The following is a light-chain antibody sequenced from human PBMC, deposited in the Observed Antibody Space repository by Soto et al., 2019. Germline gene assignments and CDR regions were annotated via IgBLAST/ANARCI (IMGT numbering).Light chain of an antibody. CDR1: QSVSSS. J-gene: IGKJ2*01. Sequence: EIVMTQSPATLSVSPGERATLSCRASQSVSSSLAWYQQKPGQAPRLLIYGASTRATGIPTRFSGSGSGTEFTLTISSLQSEDFAVYYCQQYHNWPPYTFGQGTQLEIK. CDR3: QQYHNWPPYT. V-gene: IGKV3-15*01. CDR2: GAS.